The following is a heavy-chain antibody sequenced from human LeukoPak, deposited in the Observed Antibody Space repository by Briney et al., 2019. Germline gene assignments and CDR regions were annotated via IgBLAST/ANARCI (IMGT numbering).Heavy chain of an antibody. CDR2: IKSKVDGGTT. CDR3: STGGYYEDY. CDR1: GFTFSNAW. D-gene: IGHD3-22*01. J-gene: IGHJ4*02. Sequence: GGSLRLSCAGSGFTFSNAWMNWVCQAPGKGLEWVGRIKSKVDGGTTDYAAPVRGIFTISRDDPKNTVYLQMNSLKTEDTAVYYCSTGGYYEDYWGQGTLVTVSS. V-gene: IGHV3-15*01.